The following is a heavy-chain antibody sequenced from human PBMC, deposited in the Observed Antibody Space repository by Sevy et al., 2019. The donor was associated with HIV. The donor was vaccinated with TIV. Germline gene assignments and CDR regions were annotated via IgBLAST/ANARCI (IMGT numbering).Heavy chain of an antibody. J-gene: IGHJ6*02. D-gene: IGHD3-10*01. Sequence: GGSLRLSCAASGFTFSSYAMSWVRQAPGKGLEWVSAISGSGGSTYYADSVKGRFTISRDNSKNTLYLQMNSLRAEDTAVYYCAKGIWFGEDYYGMDVWGQGTSVTVSS. CDR1: GFTFSSYA. CDR3: AKGIWFGEDYYGMDV. CDR2: ISGSGGST. V-gene: IGHV3-23*01.